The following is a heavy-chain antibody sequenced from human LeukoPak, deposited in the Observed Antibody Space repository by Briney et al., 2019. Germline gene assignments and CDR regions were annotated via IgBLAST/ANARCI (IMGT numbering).Heavy chain of an antibody. CDR2: IYYNGST. V-gene: IGHV4-30-4*01. CDR3: ARACGSGSYYYYYGMDV. CDR1: GGSISSGDYY. Sequence: SETLSLTCTVSGGSISSGDYYWSWIRQPPGKGLEWIGYIYYNGSTYYNPSLKSRVAISVDTSKNQFSLELSSVTAADTAVYYCARACGSGSYYYYYGMDVWGQGTTVTVSS. D-gene: IGHD3-10*01. J-gene: IGHJ6*02.